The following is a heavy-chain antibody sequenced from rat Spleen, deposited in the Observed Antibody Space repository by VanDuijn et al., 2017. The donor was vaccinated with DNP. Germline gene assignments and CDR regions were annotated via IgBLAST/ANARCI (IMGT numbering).Heavy chain of an antibody. V-gene: IGHV2-32*01. D-gene: IGHD1-1*01. CDR2: MWSDGDT. J-gene: IGHJ2*01. Sequence: QVRLRESGPGLVQPSQTLSLTCTVSGFSLTSFHVHWVRQPPGKGLEWMGVMWSDGDTSYNSVLKSRLSITRDTSKSQVFLKMNSLQTEDTATYFCTRDYSATGYWGQGVMVTVSS. CDR3: TRDYSATGY. CDR1: GFSLTSFH.